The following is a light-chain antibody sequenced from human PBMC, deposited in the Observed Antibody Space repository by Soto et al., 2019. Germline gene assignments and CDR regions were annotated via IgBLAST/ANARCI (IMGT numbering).Light chain of an antibody. V-gene: IGKV1-39*01. CDR3: QQSYSTPPLT. Sequence: DIQMTQSPSSLSASVGDRVTITCRASQSISSYLNWYQQKPGKAPKLLIYAASSLQSGVPSRFSGSGSVTDFTFAISSLQPEDFATYYYQQSYSTPPLTFGGGSKVEIK. J-gene: IGKJ4*01. CDR2: AAS. CDR1: QSISSY.